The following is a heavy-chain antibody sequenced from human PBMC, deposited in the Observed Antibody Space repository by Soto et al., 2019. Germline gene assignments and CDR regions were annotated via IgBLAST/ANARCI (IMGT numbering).Heavy chain of an antibody. CDR2: INTHNGNT. CDR3: TREGSAPYYYYGMDA. J-gene: IGHJ6*02. Sequence: ASVKVSCKASGYTFTTYGISWVRQAPGQGLEWLGWINTHNGNTKYAQNLQGRVIMTADTSTNTAYMELRSLRSDDTAIYYCTREGSAPYYYYGMDAWGQGTTVTVSS. CDR1: GYTFTTYG. D-gene: IGHD3-10*01. V-gene: IGHV1-18*01.